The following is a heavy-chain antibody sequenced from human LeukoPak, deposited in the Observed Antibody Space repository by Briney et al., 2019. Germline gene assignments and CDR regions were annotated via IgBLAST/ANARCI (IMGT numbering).Heavy chain of an antibody. V-gene: IGHV4-38-2*01. CDR2: INHSGST. D-gene: IGHD2-8*01. J-gene: IGHJ4*02. CDR3: ARVGYCTNGVCYPFDY. CDR1: GYSISSGYY. Sequence: SETLSLTCAVSGYSISSGYYWGWIRQPPGKGVEWIGEINHSGSTNYNPSLKSRVTISVDTSKNQFSLKLSSVTAADTAVYYCARVGYCTNGVCYPFDYWGQGTLVTVSS.